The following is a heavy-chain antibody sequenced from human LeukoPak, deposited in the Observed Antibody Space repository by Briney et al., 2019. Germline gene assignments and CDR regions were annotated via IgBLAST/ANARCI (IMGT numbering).Heavy chain of an antibody. CDR2: IYPGDSDT. V-gene: IGHV5-51*01. Sequence: GESLEISCQGSGYIFTSYWIGWVRQLPGKGLEWMGIIYPGDSDTRYSPSFQGQVTISADKSISTAYLQWSSLKASDTAMYYCARRGYHEAFDIWGQGTMVTVSS. CDR1: GYIFTSYW. J-gene: IGHJ3*02. D-gene: IGHD5-18*01. CDR3: ARRGYHEAFDI.